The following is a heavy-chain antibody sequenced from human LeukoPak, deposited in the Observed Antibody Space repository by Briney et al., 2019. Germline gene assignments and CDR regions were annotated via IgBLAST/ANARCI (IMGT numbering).Heavy chain of an antibody. Sequence: ASVKVSCKASGGTFSSYAISWVRQAPGQGLEWMGRINPNSGGTNYAQKFQGRVTITRDTSISTAYMELSRLRSDDTAVYYRARVGPIVGANDYWGQGTLVTVSS. D-gene: IGHD1-26*01. CDR3: ARVGPIVGANDY. CDR1: GGTFSSYA. V-gene: IGHV1-2*02. J-gene: IGHJ4*02. CDR2: INPNSGGT.